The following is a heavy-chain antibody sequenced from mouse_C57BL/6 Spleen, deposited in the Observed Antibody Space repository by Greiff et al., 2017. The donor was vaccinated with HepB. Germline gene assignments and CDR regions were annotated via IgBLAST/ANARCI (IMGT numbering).Heavy chain of an antibody. J-gene: IGHJ1*03. CDR3: ARRPRYGGGYFDG. Sequence: QVQLQQPGAELVMPGASVKLSCKASGYTFTSYWMHWVKQRPGQGLEWIGEIDPSDSYTNYNQKFKGKSTLTVDKSSSTAYMQLSSLTSEDSAVYYCARRPRYGGGYFDGWGTGTTVTVSS. CDR2: IDPSDSYT. V-gene: IGHV1-69*01. CDR1: GYTFTSYW. D-gene: IGHD2-14*01.